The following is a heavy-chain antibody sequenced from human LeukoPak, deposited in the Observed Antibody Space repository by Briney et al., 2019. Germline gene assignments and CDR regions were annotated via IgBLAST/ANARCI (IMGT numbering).Heavy chain of an antibody. CDR2: IIPILGIA. V-gene: IGHV1-69*02. CDR1: GGTFSSYT. Sequence: GSSVKVSCKASGGTFSSYTISWVRQAPGQGLEWMGRIIPILGIANYAQKFQGRVTITADKSTSTAYMELSSLRSEDTAVYYCAKGPIVVVPAATEQTYYYYYMDVWGKGTTVTVSS. J-gene: IGHJ6*03. CDR3: AKGPIVVVPAATEQTYYYYYMDV. D-gene: IGHD2-2*01.